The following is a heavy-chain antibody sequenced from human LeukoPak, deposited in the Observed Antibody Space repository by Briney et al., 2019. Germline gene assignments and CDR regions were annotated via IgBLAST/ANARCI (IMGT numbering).Heavy chain of an antibody. CDR1: GGTFSIYA. CDR2: IIPIFGTA. CDR3: ARDRGDGYNQSPHY. D-gene: IGHD5-24*01. V-gene: IGHV1-69*13. J-gene: IGHJ4*02. Sequence: ASVKVSCKASGGTFSIYAISWVRQAPGQGLEWMGGIIPIFGTANYAQKFQGRVTITADESTSTAYMELSSLRSEDTAVYYCARDRGDGYNQSPHYWGQGTLVTVSS.